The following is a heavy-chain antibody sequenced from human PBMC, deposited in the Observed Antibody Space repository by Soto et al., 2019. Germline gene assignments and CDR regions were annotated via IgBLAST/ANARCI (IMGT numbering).Heavy chain of an antibody. CDR2: IYYSGST. Sequence: SETLSLTCTVSGGSISSGDYYWSWIRQPPGKGLEWIGYIYYSGSTYYNPSLKSRVTISVDTSKNQFSLKLSSVTAADTAVYYCATARRDNWFDPWGQGTLVTVSS. J-gene: IGHJ5*02. V-gene: IGHV4-30-4*02. CDR3: ATARRDNWFDP. D-gene: IGHD6-6*01. CDR1: GGSISSGDYY.